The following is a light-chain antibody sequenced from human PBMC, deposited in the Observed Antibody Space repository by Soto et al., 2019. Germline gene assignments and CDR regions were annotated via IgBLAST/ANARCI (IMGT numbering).Light chain of an antibody. CDR2: DAS. Sequence: EIVMTQSPATLSVSPGERATLSCRASQSVSSNLAWYQQKPGQAPRLLMYDASTRATGIPARFSGSGSGTEFTLTISSLQSEDFAVYYCQKYNNSPGTFGQGTKVEIK. J-gene: IGKJ1*01. CDR3: QKYNNSPGT. CDR1: QSVSSN. V-gene: IGKV3-15*01.